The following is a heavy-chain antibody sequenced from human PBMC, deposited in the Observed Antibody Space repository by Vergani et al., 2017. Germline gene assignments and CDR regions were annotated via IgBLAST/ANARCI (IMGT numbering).Heavy chain of an antibody. CDR1: GGSFSGYY. CDR3: ATIYCSSTSCLFDY. CDR2: INHSGST. Sequence: QVQLQQWGAGLLKPSETLSLTCAVYGGSFSGYYWSWIRQPPGKGLEWIGEINHSGSTNYNPPLKSRVTISVDTSKNQFSLKLSSVTAADTAVYYCATIYCSSTSCLFDYWGQGTLVTVSS. V-gene: IGHV4-34*01. D-gene: IGHD2-2*01. J-gene: IGHJ4*02.